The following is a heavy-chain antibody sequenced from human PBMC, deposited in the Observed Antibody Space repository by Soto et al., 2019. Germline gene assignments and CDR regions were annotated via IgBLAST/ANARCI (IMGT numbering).Heavy chain of an antibody. J-gene: IGHJ4*02. D-gene: IGHD6-19*01. Sequence: QVQLVQSGAEVKKPGASVKVSCKASGYTFTSYGISWGRQAPGQGLEWMGWVNAYNGNTNYAQKFQGRVTMTTDTSTSTAYMELRSLRTDDPGVYYWAVEAVSGRTGCDYWGQGTLVSVSS. CDR1: GYTFTSYG. CDR2: VNAYNGNT. CDR3: AVEAVSGRTGCDY. V-gene: IGHV1-18*01.